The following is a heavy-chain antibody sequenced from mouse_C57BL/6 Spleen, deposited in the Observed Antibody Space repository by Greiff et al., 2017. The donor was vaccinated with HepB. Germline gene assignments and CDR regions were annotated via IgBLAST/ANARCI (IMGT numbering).Heavy chain of an antibody. Sequence: EVMLVESGGGLVKPGGSLKLSCAASGFTFSDYGMHWVRQAPEKGLEWVAYISSGSSTIYYADTVKGRFTISRDNAKNTLFLQMISLRSEDKAMYYCARRETAGKGYAMDYWGQGTSVTVSS. V-gene: IGHV5-17*01. CDR3: ARRETAGKGYAMDY. CDR2: ISSGSSTI. J-gene: IGHJ4*01. D-gene: IGHD1-2*01. CDR1: GFTFSDYG.